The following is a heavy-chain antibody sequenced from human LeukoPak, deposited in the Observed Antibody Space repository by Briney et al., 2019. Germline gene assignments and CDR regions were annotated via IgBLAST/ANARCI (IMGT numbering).Heavy chain of an antibody. D-gene: IGHD5-12*01. V-gene: IGHV3-64*04. Sequence: GGSLRLSCSASGFSLSNSPMHWVRQAPGKGLEDVSELSSNGAATYADSLKGRFTISRDNAKNSLYLQMNSLRAEDTAVYYCARGERYSGYDSLGDYWGQGTLVTVSS. CDR3: ARGERYSGYDSLGDY. CDR1: GFSLSNSP. J-gene: IGHJ4*02. CDR2: LSSNGAAT.